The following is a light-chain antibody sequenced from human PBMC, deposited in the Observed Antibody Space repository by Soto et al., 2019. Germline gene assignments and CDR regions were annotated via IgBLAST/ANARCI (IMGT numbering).Light chain of an antibody. CDR2: EVT. CDR1: SSDVGGYNF. CDR3: TSYAGSNIPVL. Sequence: QSALTQPPSASGSPGQSVTISCTGTSSDVGGYNFVSWYQQHPGKAPKLMIYEVTKRPSGVPDRFSGSKSGNTASLTVSGLQGEDEADYYCTSYAGSNIPVLFGAGTKLTVL. J-gene: IGLJ2*01. V-gene: IGLV2-8*01.